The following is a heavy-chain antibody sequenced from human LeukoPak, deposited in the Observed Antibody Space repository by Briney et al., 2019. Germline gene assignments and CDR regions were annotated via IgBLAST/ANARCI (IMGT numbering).Heavy chain of an antibody. CDR3: ARATTRYNWNYHTHFDY. CDR1: GYTFTGHY. CDR2: INPNSGGT. J-gene: IGHJ4*02. Sequence: ASVKVSCKASGYTFTGHYMHWVRQAPGQGLEWMGWINPNSGGTNYAQKFQGRVTMTRDTSISTAYMELSRLRSDDTAVYYCARATTRYNWNYHTHFDYWGQGTLVTVSS. D-gene: IGHD1-7*01. V-gene: IGHV1-2*02.